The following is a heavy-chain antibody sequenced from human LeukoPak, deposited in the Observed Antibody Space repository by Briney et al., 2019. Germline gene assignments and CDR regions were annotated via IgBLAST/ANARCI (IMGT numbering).Heavy chain of an antibody. CDR2: ITSSGGST. CDR1: GLTFSAYA. J-gene: IGHJ6*03. D-gene: IGHD2-2*01. V-gene: IGHV3-23*01. Sequence: GGSLRLSCVSSGLTFSAYAMSWVRQAPGRGLEWVSGITSSGGSTYYADSVKGRFTISRDNSKNTLFLQMNGLRAEDTAVYYCAKRGGYCSSASCYYGYYTDVWGKGTTVTVSS. CDR3: AKRGGYCSSASCYYGYYTDV.